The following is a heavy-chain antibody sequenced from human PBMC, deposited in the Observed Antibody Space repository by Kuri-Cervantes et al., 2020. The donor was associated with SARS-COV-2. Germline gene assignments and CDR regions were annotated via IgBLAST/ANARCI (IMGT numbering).Heavy chain of an antibody. J-gene: IGHJ6*02. CDR1: RFTFSSYA. Sequence: GESLKISCAASRFTFSSYAMSWVRQAPGKGLEWVSAISGSGGSTYYADSVKGRFTISRDNSKNTLYLQKNSLRAEDTAVYYCARDRETTWYYGMDVWGQGTTVTVSS. CDR3: ARDRETTWYYGMDV. V-gene: IGHV3-23*01. D-gene: IGHD1-14*01. CDR2: ISGSGGST.